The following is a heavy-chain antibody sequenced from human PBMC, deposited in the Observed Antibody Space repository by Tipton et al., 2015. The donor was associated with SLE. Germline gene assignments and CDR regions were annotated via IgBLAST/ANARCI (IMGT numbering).Heavy chain of an antibody. J-gene: IGHJ6*02. CDR1: GYTFTSYY. V-gene: IGHV1-46*01. D-gene: IGHD2-15*01. Sequence: QVQLVQSGAEVKKPGASVKVSCKASGYTFTSYYMHWVRQAPGQGLEWMGIINPSGGSTSYAQKFQGRVTMTRDTSTSTVYMELSSLRSGDTAVFYGGRASGGSNTSYYFGMVGWGQGTAVTVFS. CDR2: INPSGGST. CDR3: GRASGGSNTSYYFGMVG.